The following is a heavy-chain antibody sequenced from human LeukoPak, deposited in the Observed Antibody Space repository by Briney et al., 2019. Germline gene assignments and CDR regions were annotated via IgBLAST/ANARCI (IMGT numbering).Heavy chain of an antibody. Sequence: ASVKVSCKASGYTFSDYRMHWVRQAPGQGLEWMGWINPNSGGTNYAQKFQGRVTMTRDTSISTAYMELSRLRSDDTAVYYCAREYYYGSGGHAFDIWGQGTMVTVSS. CDR2: INPNSGGT. J-gene: IGHJ3*02. D-gene: IGHD3-10*01. V-gene: IGHV1-2*02. CDR1: GYTFSDYR. CDR3: AREYYYGSGGHAFDI.